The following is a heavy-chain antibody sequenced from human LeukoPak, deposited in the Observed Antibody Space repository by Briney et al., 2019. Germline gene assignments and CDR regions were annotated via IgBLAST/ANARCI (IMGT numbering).Heavy chain of an antibody. CDR3: ARGLDV. Sequence: SETLSLTCTVSGASINTYYWSWIRQPAGKRLEWIGRVYASGSTNYNPSLKSRVTLSIDTSKSQFSLKLSSVTAADTAVYYCARGLDVWATGTAVTVSS. J-gene: IGHJ6*04. CDR2: VYASGST. V-gene: IGHV4-4*07. CDR1: GASINTYY.